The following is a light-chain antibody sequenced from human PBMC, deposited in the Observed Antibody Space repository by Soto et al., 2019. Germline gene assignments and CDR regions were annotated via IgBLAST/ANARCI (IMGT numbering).Light chain of an antibody. Sequence: QSVLTQPPSASGSPGQSVTIPCTGTKNDIGVYDFVSWYQHPPGKAPRLIIYEVVQRPSGVPDRFSGSKSGNTASPTISGLQAEDEADYYCFSFTSTNTHVFGSGTKVTVL. V-gene: IGLV2-18*02. J-gene: IGLJ1*01. CDR1: KNDIGVYDF. CDR2: EVV. CDR3: FSFTSTNTHV.